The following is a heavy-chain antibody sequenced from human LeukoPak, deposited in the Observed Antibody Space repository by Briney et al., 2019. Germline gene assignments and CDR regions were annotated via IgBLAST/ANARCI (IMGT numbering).Heavy chain of an antibody. CDR2: INPDGRDT. J-gene: IGHJ1*01. CDR1: GFTFNRCW. V-gene: IGHV3-7*01. CDR3: TSWGDTTAEYFQR. D-gene: IGHD2-21*02. Sequence: GGSLRLSCVVSGFTFNRCWMNWVRQAPGKGLEWVAHINPDGRDTYYVDSVKGRFTISRDNAQNSTYLQMNSLRVEDTAVYYCTSWGDTTAEYFQRWGQGTLVTVSS.